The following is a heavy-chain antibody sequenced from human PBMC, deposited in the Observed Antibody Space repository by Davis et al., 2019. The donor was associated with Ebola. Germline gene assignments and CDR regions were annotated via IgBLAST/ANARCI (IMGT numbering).Heavy chain of an antibody. CDR1: VGTFSSYA. D-gene: IGHD3-22*01. CDR3: ARDVTMIVGGWFDP. J-gene: IGHJ5*02. CDR2: IIPIFGTA. V-gene: IGHV1-69*13. Sequence: SVKVSCKASVGTFSSYAISWVRQAPGQGLEWMGGIIPIFGTANYAQKFQGRVTITADESTSTAYMELRSLRSDDTAVYYCARDVTMIVGGWFDPWGQGTLVTVSS.